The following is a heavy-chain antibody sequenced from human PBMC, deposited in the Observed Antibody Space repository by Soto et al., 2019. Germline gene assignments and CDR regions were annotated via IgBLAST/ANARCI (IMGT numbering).Heavy chain of an antibody. CDR2: FDPEDGET. J-gene: IGHJ5*02. CDR3: ATELTFAVGGPTGLVP. D-gene: IGHD6-19*01. CDR1: GYTLTELS. V-gene: IGHV1-24*01. Sequence: ASVKVSCKVSGYTLTELSMHWVRQAPGKGLEWMGGFDPEDGETIYAQKFQGRVTMTEDTSTDTAYMELSRMRSEEPAVYYCATELTFAVGGPTGLVPWGKGTLVTVAS.